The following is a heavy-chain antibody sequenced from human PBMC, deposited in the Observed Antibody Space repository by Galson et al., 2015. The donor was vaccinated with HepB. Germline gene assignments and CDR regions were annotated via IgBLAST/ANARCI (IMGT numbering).Heavy chain of an antibody. CDR3: ARVGDWFLRDAFDI. D-gene: IGHD3-9*01. V-gene: IGHV1-18*01. CDR1: GYTFTSYG. Sequence: SVKVSCKASGYTFTSYGISWVRQAPGQGLEWMGWISAYNGNTNYAQKLQGRVTMTTDTSTSTAYTELRSLRSDDTAVYYCARVGDWFLRDAFDIWGQGTMVTVSS. CDR2: ISAYNGNT. J-gene: IGHJ3*02.